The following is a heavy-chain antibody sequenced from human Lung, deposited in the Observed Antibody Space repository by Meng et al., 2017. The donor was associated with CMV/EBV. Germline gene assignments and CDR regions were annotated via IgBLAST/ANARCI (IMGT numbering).Heavy chain of an antibody. J-gene: IGHJ3*02. V-gene: IGHV3-15*01. CDR1: GFTFSNAW. CDR2: IKSKTDGGTT. Sequence: GGSLRLSCAASGFTFSNAWMSWVRQAPGKGLEWVGRIKSKTDGGTTDYAAPVKGRFTISRDNAKNSLYLQMNSLRAEDTAVYYCARDPFIKAFDIWGQGTMVTVSS. CDR3: ARDPFIKAFDI.